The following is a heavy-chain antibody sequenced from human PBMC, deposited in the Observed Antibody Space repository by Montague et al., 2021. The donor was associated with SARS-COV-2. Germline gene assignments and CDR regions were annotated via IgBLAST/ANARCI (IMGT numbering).Heavy chain of an antibody. D-gene: IGHD7-27*01. CDR3: ARNRGWGSRGAGYIDL. Sequence: TLSLTCTVSGGSISGDNYYWTWIRQHPGKGLEWIAYIYYTGSTYYNPSLQSRLRTSLDTSKNQFSLTLTSVTPADTAIHYCARNRGWGSRGAGYIDLWGRGTLVTVSS. CDR1: GGSISGDNYY. V-gene: IGHV4-31*03. J-gene: IGHJ2*01. CDR2: IYYTGST.